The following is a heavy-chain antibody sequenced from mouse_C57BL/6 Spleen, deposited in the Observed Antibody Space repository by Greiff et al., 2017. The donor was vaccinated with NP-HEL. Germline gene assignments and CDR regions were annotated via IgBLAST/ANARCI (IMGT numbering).Heavy chain of an antibody. D-gene: IGHD3-2*02. J-gene: IGHJ4*01. Sequence: VKLVESGPELVKPGASVKISCKASGYAFSSSWMNWVKQRPGKGLEWIGRIYPGDGDTNYNGKFKGKATLTADKSSSTAYMQLSSLTSEDSAVYFSARSDSEGYIYYYAKDYWGQGTSVTVAS. CDR3: ARSDSEGYIYYYAKDY. CDR1: GYAFSSSW. CDR2: IYPGDGDT. V-gene: IGHV1-82*01.